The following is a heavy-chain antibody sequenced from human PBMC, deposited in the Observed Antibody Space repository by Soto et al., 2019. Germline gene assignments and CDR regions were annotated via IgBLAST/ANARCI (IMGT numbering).Heavy chain of an antibody. D-gene: IGHD3-22*01. CDR1: GGSISSGGYY. Sequence: SETLSLTCTVSGGSISSGGYYWSWIRQHPGKGLEWIGYIYYSGSTYYNPSLKSRVTVSVDTSKNQFSLKLSSVTAADTAVYYCARDRRYYDSSGYSSFDYWGQGTLVTVSS. CDR2: IYYSGST. V-gene: IGHV4-31*03. J-gene: IGHJ4*02. CDR3: ARDRRYYDSSGYSSFDY.